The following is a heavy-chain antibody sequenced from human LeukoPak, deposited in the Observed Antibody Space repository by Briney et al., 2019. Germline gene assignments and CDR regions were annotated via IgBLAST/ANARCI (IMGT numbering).Heavy chain of an antibody. D-gene: IGHD4-23*01. CDR1: GFTFTSYA. J-gene: IGHJ4*01. CDR3: ARTTVISRYFDY. CDR2: IYSGGST. Sequence: PGGSLRHSRAASGFTFTSYAMSWVRQAPGKGLEWVSVIYSGGSTYYADSVKGRFTISRDNSKNTLYLQMNSLRAEDTAVYYCARTTVISRYFDYWGHRTLVTVSS. V-gene: IGHV3-53*01.